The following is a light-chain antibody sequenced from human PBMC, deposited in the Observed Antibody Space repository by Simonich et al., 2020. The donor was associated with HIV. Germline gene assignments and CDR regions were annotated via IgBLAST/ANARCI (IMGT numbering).Light chain of an antibody. V-gene: IGKV3D-20*01. J-gene: IGKJ2*01. Sequence: EIVMTQSPATLSVSPGERATLSCRASQSVSSNVAWYQQKPGLAPRLLIYGASSRATGIPDRFSGSGSGTDFTLTISRLEPEDFAVYYCQQYAISPFSFGQGTKLEIK. CDR1: QSVSSN. CDR2: GAS. CDR3: QQYAISPFS.